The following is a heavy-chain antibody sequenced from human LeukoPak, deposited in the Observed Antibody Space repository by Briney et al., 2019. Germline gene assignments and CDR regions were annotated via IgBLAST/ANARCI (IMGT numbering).Heavy chain of an antibody. D-gene: IGHD2-15*01. V-gene: IGHV1-2*02. Sequence: ASVKVSCKASGYTFTGYYMHWVRQAPGQGLEWMGWINSNSGGTNYAQKFQGRVTMTRDTSISTAYMELGRLRSDDTAVYYCARGKVGYCSGGSCDNWFDPWGQGTLVTVSS. CDR1: GYTFTGYY. CDR3: ARGKVGYCSGGSCDNWFDP. CDR2: INSNSGGT. J-gene: IGHJ5*02.